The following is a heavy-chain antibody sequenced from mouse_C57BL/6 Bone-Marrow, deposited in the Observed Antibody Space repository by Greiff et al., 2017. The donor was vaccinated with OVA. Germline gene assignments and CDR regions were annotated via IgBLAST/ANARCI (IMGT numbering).Heavy chain of an antibody. Sequence: QVQLQQSGAELVRPGASVTLSCKASGYTFTDYEMHWVKQTPVHGLEWIGAIDPETGGTAYNQKFKGKAILTADKSSSTAYMELRSLTSEDSAVYYCTGAVAYWYFDVWGTGTTVTVSS. V-gene: IGHV1-15*01. J-gene: IGHJ1*03. D-gene: IGHD1-1*01. CDR3: TGAVAYWYFDV. CDR1: GYTFTDYE. CDR2: IDPETGGT.